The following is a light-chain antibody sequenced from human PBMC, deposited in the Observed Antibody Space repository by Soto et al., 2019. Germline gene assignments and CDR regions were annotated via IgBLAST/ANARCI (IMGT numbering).Light chain of an antibody. V-gene: IGKV3-20*01. CDR2: GAS. CDR1: QSVSSTY. Sequence: EIVLTQSPGTLSLSPGERATLSCRASQSVSSTYLAWYQQKPGQAPRLLIYGASSRATGIPDRFSGSGSGTDFTLPLSRLEPEDFAVYYCQQYGSSPPYTFGQGTKLEIK. CDR3: QQYGSSPPYT. J-gene: IGKJ2*01.